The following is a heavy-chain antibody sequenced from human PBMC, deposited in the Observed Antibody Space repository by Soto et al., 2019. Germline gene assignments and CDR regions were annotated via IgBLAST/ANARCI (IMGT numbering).Heavy chain of an antibody. CDR1: GYDFTTYW. CDR2: IDPSDSNI. CDR3: ASLLGTAGTDF. Sequence: PGESLKISCRDSGYDFTTYWIGWVRQVPGKGLEWMGKIDPSDSNINYSPSFQGHVTLSVDKSISTAYLQWSSLKASDTAMYYCASLLGTAGTDFWGQETQVTVSS. J-gene: IGHJ4*02. D-gene: IGHD1-1*01. V-gene: IGHV5-10-1*01.